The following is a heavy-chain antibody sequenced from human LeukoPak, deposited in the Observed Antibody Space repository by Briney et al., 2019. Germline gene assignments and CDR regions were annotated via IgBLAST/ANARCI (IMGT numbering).Heavy chain of an antibody. V-gene: IGHV3-21*01. Sequence: GGSLRLSCAASGFTFSSYSINWVRQAPGEGLEWVSSISYGSRFIYYADSVKGRFTISRDNSKNTLYLQMNSLRAEDTAVYYCARDSELSDYWGQGTLVTVSS. D-gene: IGHD1-14*01. CDR1: GFTFSSYS. J-gene: IGHJ4*02. CDR2: ISYGSRFI. CDR3: ARDSELSDY.